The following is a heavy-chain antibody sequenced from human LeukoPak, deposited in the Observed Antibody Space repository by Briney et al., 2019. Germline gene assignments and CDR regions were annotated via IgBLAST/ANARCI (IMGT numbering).Heavy chain of an antibody. CDR2: IYAGGST. V-gene: IGHV3-53*01. CDR3: ASGVWLSDY. Sequence: GGSLRLSFAASGFTFSGNYVPWVRQAPGRGLERVSLIYAGGSTYYPDSVKGRFTISRDNSKNTLYLQMNSLRAENTAVYYCASGVWLSDYWGQGTLVTVSS. J-gene: IGHJ4*02. D-gene: IGHD5-12*01. CDR1: GFTFSGNY.